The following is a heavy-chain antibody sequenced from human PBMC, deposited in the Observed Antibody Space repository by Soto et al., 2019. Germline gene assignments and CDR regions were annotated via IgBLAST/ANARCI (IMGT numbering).Heavy chain of an antibody. D-gene: IGHD2-15*01. CDR1: GYTCPNYA. J-gene: IGHJ3*02. Sequence: QVQLVQSGAEVKKPGASVKVSCQASGYTCPNYAMHWVRQAHGQRLDWMGWINAVNGNTKYSQIFQGRVTITRDTSASTVYMELSSLRSEDTAVYYCALIVSDTFDIFGQGTMVTVSS. V-gene: IGHV1-3*01. CDR2: INAVNGNT. CDR3: ALIVSDTFDI.